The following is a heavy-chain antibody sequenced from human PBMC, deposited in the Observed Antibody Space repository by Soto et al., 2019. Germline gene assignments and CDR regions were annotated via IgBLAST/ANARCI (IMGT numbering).Heavy chain of an antibody. CDR3: ALLNGYCVSTNCQGYYGMDV. CDR2: IYSSENT. V-gene: IGHV4-39*01. CDR1: GGSVSSNSYS. D-gene: IGHD2-2*03. J-gene: IGHJ6*02. Sequence: PSETLSLTCTVSGGSVSSNSYSWGWIRQSPGKGLEWIGTIYSSENTYYNPSLLSRVTISVDTSKNEFSLRLSSVTAADTAVYYCALLNGYCVSTNCQGYYGMDVWGQGTTVTVSS.